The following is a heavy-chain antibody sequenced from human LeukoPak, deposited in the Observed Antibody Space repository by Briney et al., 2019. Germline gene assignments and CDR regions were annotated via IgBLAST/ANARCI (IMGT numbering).Heavy chain of an antibody. D-gene: IGHD5-18*01. V-gene: IGHV3-20*04. CDR3: ARDYSYGFLN. CDR1: GFTFDDYG. J-gene: IGHJ4*02. CDR2: INWNGGST. Sequence: GGSLRLSCAASGFTFDDYGMSWVRQAPGKGLEWVSGINWNGGSTGYADSVKGRFTISRDNAKNSLYLQMNGLRAEDTAVYYCARDYSYGFLNWGQGTLVTVSS.